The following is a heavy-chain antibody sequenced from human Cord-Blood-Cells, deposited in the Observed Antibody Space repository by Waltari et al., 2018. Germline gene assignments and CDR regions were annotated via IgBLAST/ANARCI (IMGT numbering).Heavy chain of an antibody. Sequence: QVQLQESGPGLVKPSETLSLPCAVSGYSISSGYYWGWIRQPPGKGLEWIGSIYHSGSTYYNPSLKSRVTISVDTSKNQFSLKLSSVTAADTAVYYCARTRTGTTDYWGQGTLVTVSS. CDR1: GYSISSGYY. V-gene: IGHV4-38-2*01. CDR3: ARTRTGTTDY. J-gene: IGHJ4*02. CDR2: IYHSGST. D-gene: IGHD1-7*01.